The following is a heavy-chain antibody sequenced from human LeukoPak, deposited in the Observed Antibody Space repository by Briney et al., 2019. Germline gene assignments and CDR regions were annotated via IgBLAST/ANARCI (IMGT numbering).Heavy chain of an antibody. D-gene: IGHD6-13*01. V-gene: IGHV3-48*01. J-gene: IGHJ6*03. CDR2: IISSSSTI. CDR1: GFTFSSYS. CDR3: AREGSSSWYPPYYYYYMDV. Sequence: GGSLRLSCAASGFTFSSYSMNWVRQAPGKGLEWVSYIISSSSTIYYADSVKGRFTISRDNAKNSLYLQMNSLRAEDTAVYYCAREGSSSWYPPYYYYYMDVWGKGTTVTVSS.